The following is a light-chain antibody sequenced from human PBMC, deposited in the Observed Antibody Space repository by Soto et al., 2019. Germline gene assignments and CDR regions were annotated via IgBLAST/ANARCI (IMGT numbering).Light chain of an antibody. CDR3: QQYGSSPQT. V-gene: IGKV3-20*01. Sequence: EIVLTQSPGTLSLSPGERATLSCRASQSVSSSYLAWYQQKPGQAPRLLIYGASSRATGIPDRVSGSGSGTDFTLTISRLEPEDLAVYYCQQYGSSPQTFGQGTKVESK. J-gene: IGKJ1*01. CDR1: QSVSSSY. CDR2: GAS.